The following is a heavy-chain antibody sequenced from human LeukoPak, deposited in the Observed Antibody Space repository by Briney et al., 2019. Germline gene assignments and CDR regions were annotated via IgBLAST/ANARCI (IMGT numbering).Heavy chain of an antibody. CDR1: GXSISSSSDY. Sequence: SETLSLTCTVSGXSISSSSDYWGWIRQPPGKGQEWIGSIYYSGSTYYNPSLKSRVTISVDTSKNQFSLKLSSVTAADTAVYYCARDFYDSSGYYAFDIWGQGTMVTVSS. CDR2: IYYSGST. D-gene: IGHD3-22*01. J-gene: IGHJ3*02. CDR3: ARDFYDSSGYYAFDI. V-gene: IGHV4-39*01.